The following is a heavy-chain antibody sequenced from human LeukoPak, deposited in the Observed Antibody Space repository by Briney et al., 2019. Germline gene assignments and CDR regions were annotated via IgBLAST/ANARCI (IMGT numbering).Heavy chain of an antibody. D-gene: IGHD6-19*01. V-gene: IGHV3-53*01. CDR1: GFTVSSNY. J-gene: IGHJ5*02. CDR3: ATEIAVAGTGNWFDP. Sequence: PGGSLRLSCAASGFTVSSNYMSWVRQAPGKGLEWVSVIYSGGSTYYAASSKSGLIIFSDNTKNTLYLQMNSLRAEDTAVYYCATEIAVAGTGNWFDPWGQGTLVTVSS. CDR2: IYSGGST.